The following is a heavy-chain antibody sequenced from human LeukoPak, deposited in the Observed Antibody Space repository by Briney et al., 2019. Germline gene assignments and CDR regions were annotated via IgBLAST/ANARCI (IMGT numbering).Heavy chain of an antibody. D-gene: IGHD3-22*01. J-gene: IGHJ4*02. CDR1: GFTFSSYA. Sequence: GGSPRLSCEASGFTFSSYAMSWVRQAPGKGLEWVSAISGSGGSTYYADSVKGRFTISRDNSKNTLYLQMNSLRAEDTAVYYCARHGDYDSSGYFDWGQGTLVTVSS. CDR3: ARHGDYDSSGYFD. CDR2: ISGSGGST. V-gene: IGHV3-23*01.